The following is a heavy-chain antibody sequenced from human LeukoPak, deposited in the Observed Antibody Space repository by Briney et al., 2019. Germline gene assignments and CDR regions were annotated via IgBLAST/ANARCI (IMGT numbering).Heavy chain of an antibody. J-gene: IGHJ4*02. CDR3: AKGERYQLDNIDY. V-gene: IGHV3-23*01. D-gene: IGHD2-2*01. Sequence: PAEPLRLSCAASGFIFSSYAMSWVRRAPGKGLEWVSAISGGGGSTYYAASVKGRFTISRDNSKNTLYLQMNSLTAEDTALYYCAKGERYQLDNIDYWGQGTRVTVSS. CDR2: ISGGGGST. CDR1: GFIFSSYA.